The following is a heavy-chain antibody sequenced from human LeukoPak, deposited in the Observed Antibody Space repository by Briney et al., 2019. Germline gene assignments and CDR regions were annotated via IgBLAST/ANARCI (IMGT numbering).Heavy chain of an antibody. CDR1: GFTFSSYD. Sequence: PGGSLRLSCAASGFTFSSYDIHWVRQAAGKGLQWVSAIGTADDTYHAGSVKGRFTISRENANNSLYLQMNSLRAGDTAVYYCARKGVGAFDIWGQGTMVTVSS. CDR3: ARKGVGAFDI. J-gene: IGHJ3*02. CDR2: IGTADDT. V-gene: IGHV3-13*01.